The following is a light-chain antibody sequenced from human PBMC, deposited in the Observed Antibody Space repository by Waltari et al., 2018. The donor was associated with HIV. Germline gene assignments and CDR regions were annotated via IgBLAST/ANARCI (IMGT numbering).Light chain of an antibody. CDR3: EVWDDIIGPYVV. Sequence: YVLTQPPSVSVAPGEAARISCGGNNIEDQTVHWYQQKPGQAPVLVIYYNDDRTSGIPERFSGSNSQNTATLTISRVEAGDEADYYCEVWDDIIGPYVVFGGGTKLTVL. CDR2: YND. CDR1: NIEDQT. J-gene: IGLJ3*02. V-gene: IGLV3-21*04.